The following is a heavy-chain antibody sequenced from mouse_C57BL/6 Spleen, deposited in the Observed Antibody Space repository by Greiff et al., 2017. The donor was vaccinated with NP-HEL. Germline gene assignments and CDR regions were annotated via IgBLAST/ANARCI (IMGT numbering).Heavy chain of an antibody. Sequence: EVQLQQSGPELVKPGASVKISCKASGYTFTDYYMNWVKQSHGKSLEWIGDINPNNGGTSYNQKFKGKATLTVDKSSSTAYMELRSLTSEDSAVYYCARRYDYVFEYWGQGTTLTVSS. CDR3: ARRYDYVFEY. CDR2: INPNNGGT. D-gene: IGHD2-4*01. V-gene: IGHV1-26*01. CDR1: GYTFTDYY. J-gene: IGHJ2*01.